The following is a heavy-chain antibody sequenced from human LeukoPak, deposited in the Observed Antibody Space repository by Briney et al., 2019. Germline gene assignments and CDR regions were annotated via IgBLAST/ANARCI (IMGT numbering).Heavy chain of an antibody. CDR1: GFTFSSYW. J-gene: IGHJ4*02. CDR3: AKDFIASGYGFFDY. Sequence: GGSLRLSCAASGFTFSSYWMHWVRQAPGKGLVWVSRINSDGSSTSYADSVKGRFTISRDNAKNTLYLQMNSLRAEDTAVYYCAKDFIASGYGFFDYWGQGTLVTVSS. V-gene: IGHV3-74*01. D-gene: IGHD5-12*01. CDR2: INSDGSST.